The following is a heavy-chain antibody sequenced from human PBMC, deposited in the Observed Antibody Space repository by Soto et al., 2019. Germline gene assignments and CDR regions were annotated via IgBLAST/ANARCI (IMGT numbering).Heavy chain of an antibody. CDR3: AREAKGLLGESPPGRWFDP. V-gene: IGHV1-18*01. CDR1: GYTFTSYG. CDR2: ISAYNGNT. Sequence: QVQLVQSGAEVKKPGASVKVSCKASGYTFTSYGISWVRQAPGQGLEWMGWISAYNGNTNYAQKLQGRVTMTTDTSTRKAYMELRSLRSDDTAVYYCAREAKGLLGESPPGRWFDPWGQGTLVTVSS. D-gene: IGHD3-16*01. J-gene: IGHJ5*02.